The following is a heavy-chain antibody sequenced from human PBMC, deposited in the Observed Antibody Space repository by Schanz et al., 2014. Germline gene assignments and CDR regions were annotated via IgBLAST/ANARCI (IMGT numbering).Heavy chain of an antibody. J-gene: IGHJ4*02. CDR2: ISWHGDDT. CDR3: TKSSGLNYFDS. V-gene: IGHV3-43*01. Sequence: EVKLVESGGAVVRPGGSLRLSCAASGFTFEDYTIHWVRQRFGKGLEWVGRISWHGDDTDYADSVKDRFTISRDNNKSSLYLHMHSLRPEDTAFYFCTKSSGLNYFDSWGQGTLVTVSS. CDR1: GFTFEDYT. D-gene: IGHD2-15*01.